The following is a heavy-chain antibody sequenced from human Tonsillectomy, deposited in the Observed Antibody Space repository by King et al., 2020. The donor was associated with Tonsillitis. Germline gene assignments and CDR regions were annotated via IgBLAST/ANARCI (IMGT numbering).Heavy chain of an antibody. V-gene: IGHV3-23*04. D-gene: IGHD3-16*02. CDR2: ISGSGGST. J-gene: IGHJ4*02. CDR1: GFTFSSYA. Sequence: VQLVESGGGLVQPGGSLRLSCAASGFTFSSYAMSWVRQAPGKGLEWVSAISGSGGSTYYADSVKGRFTISRDNSKNTLYLQMNSLRAEDTAVYYCAKPTASMITFGGVIDYYFDSWGQGTLVTVSS. CDR3: AKPTASMITFGGVIDYYFDS.